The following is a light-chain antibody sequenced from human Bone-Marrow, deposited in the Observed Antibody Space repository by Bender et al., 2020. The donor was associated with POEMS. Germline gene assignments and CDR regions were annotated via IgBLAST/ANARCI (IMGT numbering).Light chain of an antibody. CDR3: CSYAPRNTYV. V-gene: IGLV2-23*02. Sequence: QSPLTKPASVSGSPGQSITISCSGTSSDIGTYNHVSWYQQRPGEVPKLIIYEVTNRPSGFSARFFASKSGNTASLTISGLQAEDEADYYCCSYAPRNTYVFGTGTTVTVL. CDR1: SSDIGTYNH. J-gene: IGLJ1*01. CDR2: EVT.